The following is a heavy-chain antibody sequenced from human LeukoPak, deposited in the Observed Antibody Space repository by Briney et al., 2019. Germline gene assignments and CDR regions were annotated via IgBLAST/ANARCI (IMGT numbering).Heavy chain of an antibody. J-gene: IGHJ3*02. Sequence: GGSLRLSCAASGFTVSDHYMDWVRQAPGKGLEWVGRTSRKANSYTTEYAASVKGRFTISRDDSKNSLDLQMNSLRAEDTAVYYCARDRIAARIVFDIWGQGTMVTVSS. D-gene: IGHD6-6*01. V-gene: IGHV3-72*01. CDR2: TSRKANSYTT. CDR3: ARDRIAARIVFDI. CDR1: GFTVSDHY.